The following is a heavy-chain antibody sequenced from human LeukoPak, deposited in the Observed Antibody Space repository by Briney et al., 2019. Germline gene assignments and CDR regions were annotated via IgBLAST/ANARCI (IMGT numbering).Heavy chain of an antibody. D-gene: IGHD3-9*01. CDR2: IYYSGST. J-gene: IGHJ4*02. CDR3: AREGRYYDILTGYYRRFDY. V-gene: IGHV4-61*01. CDR1: GGSISSSSYY. Sequence: NPSETLSLTCTVSGGSISSSSYYWSWIRQPPGKGLEWIGYIYYSGSTNYNPSLKSRVTISVDTSKNQFSLKLSSVTAADTAVYYCAREGRYYDILTGYYRRFDYWGQGTLVTVSS.